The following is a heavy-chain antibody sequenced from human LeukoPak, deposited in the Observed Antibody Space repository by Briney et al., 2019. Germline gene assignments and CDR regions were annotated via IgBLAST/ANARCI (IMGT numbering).Heavy chain of an antibody. D-gene: IGHD6-19*01. V-gene: IGHV3-33*01. Sequence: QPGGSLRLSCAASGFTFSSYGMHWVRQAPGKGLEWVAVIWYDGSNKYYADSVKGRFTISRDNSKNTLYLQMNSLRAEDTAVYYCGRDVFSGDSSGWSPYFDYWGQGTLVTVSS. CDR3: GRDVFSGDSSGWSPYFDY. J-gene: IGHJ4*02. CDR1: GFTFSSYG. CDR2: IWYDGSNK.